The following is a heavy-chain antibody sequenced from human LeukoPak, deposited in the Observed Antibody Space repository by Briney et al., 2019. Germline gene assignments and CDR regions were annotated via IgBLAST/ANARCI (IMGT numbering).Heavy chain of an antibody. CDR3: AYKNRLRDIDI. Sequence: PSETLSLTCTVSGGSISSGGYYWSWIRQHPGKDLEWIGYIYYSGSTNYNPSLKSRVTISVDTSKNQFSLKLSSVTAADTAVYYCAYKNRLRDIDIWGQGTMVTVSS. V-gene: IGHV4-31*03. J-gene: IGHJ3*02. CDR2: IYYSGST. D-gene: IGHD3-16*01. CDR1: GGSISSGGYY.